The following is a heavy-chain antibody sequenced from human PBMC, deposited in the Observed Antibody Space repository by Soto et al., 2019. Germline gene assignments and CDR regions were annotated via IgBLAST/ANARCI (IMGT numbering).Heavy chain of an antibody. V-gene: IGHV4-59*08. CDR1: GGSISSYY. Sequence: PSATLSLTCTVSGGSISSYYWSWIRQPPGKGLDWIGYMYYGGRTNYNPSLKSRVTISVDTSKMQVSLKLSSVTAADTAVYFCARGTPSPLIVRSSRGPWFDPWGQGTLVTVSS. CDR2: MYYGGRT. D-gene: IGHD2-15*01. CDR3: ARGTPSPLIVRSSRGPWFDP. J-gene: IGHJ5*02.